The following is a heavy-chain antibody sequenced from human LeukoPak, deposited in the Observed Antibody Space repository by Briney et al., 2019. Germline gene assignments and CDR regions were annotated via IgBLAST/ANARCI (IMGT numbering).Heavy chain of an antibody. J-gene: IGHJ4*02. CDR3: ARESAWYFGY. Sequence: GGSLRLSCAASGFTFSSYAIHWVRQAPGKGLEWVALISYDGSYKYYADPVKGRFTISRDNSKNTLYLQMNSLRADDTAVYYCARESAWYFGYWGQGTLVTVSS. V-gene: IGHV3-30-3*01. CDR2: ISYDGSYK. D-gene: IGHD3-3*01. CDR1: GFTFSSYA.